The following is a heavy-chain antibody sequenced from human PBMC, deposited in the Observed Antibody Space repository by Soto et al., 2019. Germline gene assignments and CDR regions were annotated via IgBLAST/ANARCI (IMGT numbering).Heavy chain of an antibody. CDR3: ARGGLAAAGTREIYFDY. V-gene: IGHV4-34*01. D-gene: IGHD6-13*01. Sequence: QVQLQQWGAGLLKPSETLSLTCAVYGGSFSGYYWSWIRQPPGKGLEWIGEINHSGSTNYNPSLKSRVTISVDTSKNQFSLKLSSVTAADTAVYYCARGGLAAAGTREIYFDYWGQGTLVTVSS. CDR2: INHSGST. J-gene: IGHJ4*02. CDR1: GGSFSGYY.